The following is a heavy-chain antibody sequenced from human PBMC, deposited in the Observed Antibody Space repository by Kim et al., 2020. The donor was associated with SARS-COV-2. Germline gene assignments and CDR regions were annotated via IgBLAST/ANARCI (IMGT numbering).Heavy chain of an antibody. CDR3: ARRGYSTWYFDL. V-gene: IGHV4-39*01. J-gene: IGHJ2*01. CDR1: GGPISSSDYY. CDR2: VYYSGST. D-gene: IGHD6-13*01. Sequence: SETLSLTCTVSGGPISSSDYYWGWIRQSPGKGLEWIGSVYYSGSTSYNPSLKRRVTISVDTSRNQVSLKLSSVTAADTAVYYCARRGYSTWYFDLWGRGT.